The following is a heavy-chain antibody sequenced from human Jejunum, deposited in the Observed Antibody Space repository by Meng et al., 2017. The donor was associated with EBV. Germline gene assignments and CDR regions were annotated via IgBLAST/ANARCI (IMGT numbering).Heavy chain of an antibody. CDR3: TREWGADY. CDR2: ISNDGNNK. D-gene: IGHD3-16*01. V-gene: IGHV3-30-3*01. CDR1: GFSFSGHA. Sequence: VHAVESGGGVGQPGRSLRLSWAAYGFSFSGHAMPWGRQAPGKGLKWVALISNDGNNKYYADSVKGRFTISRDNSKNTLYLQMNSLRVDDTALYYCTREWGADYWGQGTLVTVSS. J-gene: IGHJ4*02.